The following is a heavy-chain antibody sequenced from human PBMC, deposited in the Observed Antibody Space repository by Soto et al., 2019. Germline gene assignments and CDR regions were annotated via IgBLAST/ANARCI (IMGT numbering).Heavy chain of an antibody. J-gene: IGHJ3*01. CDR2: INTNNGNT. Sequence: QVQLVQSGAVVKKPGASVKVSCKASGYSFTSYGIGWVRQAPGRGLEWMGWINTNNGNTNSAQRLQGRVTMTADTSTRTAYMELRSLRFDDTAVYYCASDLLGSFDVWGQGTMVTISS. CDR3: ASDLLGSFDV. V-gene: IGHV1-18*01. CDR1: GYSFTSYG. D-gene: IGHD2-15*01.